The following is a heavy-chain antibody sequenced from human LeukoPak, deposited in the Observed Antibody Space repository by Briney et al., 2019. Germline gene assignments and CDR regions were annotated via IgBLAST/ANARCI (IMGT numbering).Heavy chain of an antibody. CDR2: ISAYNGNT. Sequence: ASVKVPCKASGYTFTSYGISWVRQAPGQGLEWMGWISAYNGNTNYAQKLQGRVTMTTDTSTSTAYMELRSLRSDDTAVYYCARANMVRGVIIRNWLDPWGQGTLVTVSS. D-gene: IGHD3-10*01. CDR1: GYTFTSYG. CDR3: ARANMVRGVIIRNWLDP. J-gene: IGHJ5*02. V-gene: IGHV1-18*04.